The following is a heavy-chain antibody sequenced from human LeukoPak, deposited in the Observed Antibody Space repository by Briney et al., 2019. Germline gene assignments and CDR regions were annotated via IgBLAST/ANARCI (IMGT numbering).Heavy chain of an antibody. CDR3: ARHVDSGWYRGLDI. Sequence: PSETLSLTCTVSGGSISSYHWIWMRQAPGKGLEWIGYMYNTGSTNYNPSLKSRVTISAETSKNQFSLKLSSVTAADTAVYYCARHVDSGWYRGLDIWGQGTMVTVSS. CDR2: MYNTGST. J-gene: IGHJ3*02. V-gene: IGHV4-59*08. CDR1: GGSISSYH. D-gene: IGHD6-19*01.